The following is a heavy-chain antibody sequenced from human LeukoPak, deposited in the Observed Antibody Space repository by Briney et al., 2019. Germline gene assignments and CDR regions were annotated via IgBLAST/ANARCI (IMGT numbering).Heavy chain of an antibody. CDR2: MNPNSGNT. CDR3: ARVIVVVPAAITQTFDP. J-gene: IGHJ5*02. D-gene: IGHD2-2*01. V-gene: IGHV1-8*01. CDR1: GYTFTSYD. Sequence: ASVKVSCKASGYTFTSYDINWVRQATGQGLEWMGWMNPNSGNTGYAQKFQGRVTMTRNTSISTAYMELGSLRSEDTAVYYCARVIVVVPAAITQTFDPWGQGTLVTVSS.